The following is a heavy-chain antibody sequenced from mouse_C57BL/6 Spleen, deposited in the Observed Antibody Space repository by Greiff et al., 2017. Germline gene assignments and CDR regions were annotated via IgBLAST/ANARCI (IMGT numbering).Heavy chain of an antibody. Sequence: DVMLVESGGDLVKPGGSLKLSCAASGFTFSSFGMSWVRQTPDKRLERVATICSGRCYTYSPISMKGRFTISRDNGKNTLYLQMSSLKSDDTAMYYCARQELTYYFDYWGQGTTLTVSS. D-gene: IGHD4-1*01. CDR3: ARQELTYYFDY. CDR2: ICSGRCYT. CDR1: GFTFSSFG. J-gene: IGHJ2*01. V-gene: IGHV5-6*02.